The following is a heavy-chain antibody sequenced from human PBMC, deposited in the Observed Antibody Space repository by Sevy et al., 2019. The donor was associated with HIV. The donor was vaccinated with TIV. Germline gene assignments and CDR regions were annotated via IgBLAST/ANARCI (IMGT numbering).Heavy chain of an antibody. D-gene: IGHD4-4*01. Sequence: GGSLRLSCAASGFTFSDYYMTWIRQAPGKGLEWVSYITSSGDTIYYADSVKGRFTISRDNAKNSLYLQSNNLRAEDTAVYYCAREYDYSHYAFDYWGQGTLVTVSS. V-gene: IGHV3-11*01. CDR3: AREYDYSHYAFDY. CDR1: GFTFSDYY. CDR2: ITSSGDTI. J-gene: IGHJ4*02.